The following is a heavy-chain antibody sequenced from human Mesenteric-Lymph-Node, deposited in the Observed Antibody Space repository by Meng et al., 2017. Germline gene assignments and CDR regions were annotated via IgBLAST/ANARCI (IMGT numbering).Heavy chain of an antibody. CDR1: GGSISSYY. J-gene: IGHJ4*02. D-gene: IGHD1-1*01. Sequence: QVWPRDSGPGWVKPSETLSLSCSVSGGSISSYYWSWIQQPPGKGLEWIAYIHSSGSTNYNPSLKSRVTMSVDTSKNQFSLNMRSVTAADTAVYYCARHPSWGTGSIHFWGQGTLVTVSS. CDR3: ARHPSWGTGSIHF. CDR2: IHSSGST. V-gene: IGHV4-59*08.